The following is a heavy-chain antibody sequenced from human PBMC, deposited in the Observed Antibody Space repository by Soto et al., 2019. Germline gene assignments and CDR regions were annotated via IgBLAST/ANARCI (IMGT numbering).Heavy chain of an antibody. J-gene: IGHJ4*02. D-gene: IGHD3-10*01. CDR3: AREQDTYYYGSGSYPYYFDY. Sequence: QVQLVQSGAEVKKPGASVKVSCKASGYTFTSYGISWVRQAPGQGLEWMGWISAYNGNTNYAQKLQGRVTMTTDTSTSTAYMELRSLRSDDTAVYYCAREQDTYYYGSGSYPYYFDYWGQGTLVTVSS. CDR1: GYTFTSYG. V-gene: IGHV1-18*04. CDR2: ISAYNGNT.